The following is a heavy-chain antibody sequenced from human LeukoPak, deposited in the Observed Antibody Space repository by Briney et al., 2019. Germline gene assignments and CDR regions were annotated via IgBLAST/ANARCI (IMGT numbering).Heavy chain of an antibody. D-gene: IGHD3-9*01. CDR2: ISYSGST. CDR1: GGSISSYY. V-gene: IGHV4-59*08. J-gene: IGHJ3*02. CDR3: VRQGYDILTGYIDAFDI. Sequence: PSETPSLTCTVSGGSISSYYWSWIRQPPGKGLEWIGYISYSGSTNYNPSLKSRVTISIDTSKNQFSLKLRSVTAADTAIYYCVRQGYDILTGYIDAFDIWGQGTMVTVSS.